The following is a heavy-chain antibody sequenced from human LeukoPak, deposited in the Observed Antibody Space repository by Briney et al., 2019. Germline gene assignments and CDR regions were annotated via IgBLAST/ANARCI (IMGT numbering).Heavy chain of an antibody. V-gene: IGHV1-8*01. CDR1: GYTSTSYD. J-gene: IGHJ5*02. Sequence: ASVKVSCKASGYTSTSYDVNWVRQATGQGLEWMGWMNPNSGNTGYAQKFQGRVTMTRNTSISAAYMELSSLRSEDTAVYYCARDPLGGSSWSLTNWFDPWGQGTLVTVSS. CDR2: MNPNSGNT. CDR3: ARDPLGGSSWSLTNWFDP. D-gene: IGHD6-13*01.